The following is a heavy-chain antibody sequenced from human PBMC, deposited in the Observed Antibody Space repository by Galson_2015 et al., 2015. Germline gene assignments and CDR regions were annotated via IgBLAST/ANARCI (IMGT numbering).Heavy chain of an antibody. V-gene: IGHV3-30-3*01. CDR3: ARDLPITMVRGGGDY. Sequence: SLRLSCAASGFTLSSYAMHWVRQAPGKGLEWVAVISYDGSNKYYADSVKGRFTISRDNSKNTLYLQMNSLRAEDTAVYYCARDLPITMVRGGGDYWGQGTLVTVSS. CDR2: ISYDGSNK. J-gene: IGHJ4*02. D-gene: IGHD3-10*01. CDR1: GFTLSSYA.